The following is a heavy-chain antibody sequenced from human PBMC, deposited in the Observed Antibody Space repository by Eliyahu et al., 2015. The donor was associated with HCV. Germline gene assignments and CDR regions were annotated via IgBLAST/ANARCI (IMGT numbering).Heavy chain of an antibody. Sequence: EVQLVESGGGLVQPGGSLKLSCXASGFSFSGSTIPWVRQASGKGPEWVGRIRSRAFSYATVYAASVKGRFTISRDDSKNTTFLQMNSLKTEDTAVYYCTSVNSGGAFDYWGQGTLVTVSS. CDR1: GFSFSGST. V-gene: IGHV3-73*01. J-gene: IGHJ4*02. CDR3: TSVNSGGAFDY. CDR2: IRSRAFSYAT. D-gene: IGHD3-10*01.